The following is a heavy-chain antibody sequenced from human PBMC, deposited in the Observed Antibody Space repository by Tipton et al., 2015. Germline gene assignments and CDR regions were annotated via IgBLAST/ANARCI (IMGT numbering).Heavy chain of an antibody. V-gene: IGHV3-23*01. J-gene: IGHJ4*02. CDR2: IGGGGGAT. CDR1: GFTFSSCA. Sequence: SLRLSCAASGFTFSSCAMSWVRLAPGKGLEWVSTIGGGGGATYYADSVKGRFTISRDNSKNTLHLQMNSLRAEDTAVYYCAKDGRANGNYGDFFLDYWGQGTLVTVSS. CDR3: AKDGRANGNYGDFFLDY. D-gene: IGHD4-17*01.